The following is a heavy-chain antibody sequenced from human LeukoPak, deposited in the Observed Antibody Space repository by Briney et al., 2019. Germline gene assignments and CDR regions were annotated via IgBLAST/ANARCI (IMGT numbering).Heavy chain of an antibody. CDR2: INQDGRET. CDR1: GFMFSTHW. J-gene: IGHJ4*02. V-gene: IGHV3-7*01. CDR3: ARDGVDAAIYFDY. Sequence: PGGSLRLSCGASGFMFSTHWMSWVRQAPGKGLEWVANINQDGRETYYVDSVKGRFTISRDNAQNSLYLQMNSLRAEDTAVYYCARDGVDAAIYFDYWGQGALVTVSS. D-gene: IGHD2-2*01.